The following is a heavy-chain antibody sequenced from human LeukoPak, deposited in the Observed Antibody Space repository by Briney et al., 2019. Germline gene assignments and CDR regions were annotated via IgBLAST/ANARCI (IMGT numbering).Heavy chain of an antibody. J-gene: IGHJ4*02. CDR2: INPNSGDT. D-gene: IGHD4-11*01. CDR1: EYTFTGYS. CDR3: ARDTSNWSAFDY. V-gene: IGHV1-2*06. Sequence: ASVKVSCKASEYTFTGYSVHWVRQAPGQGLEWMGRINPNSGDTHYSQKFQGRVSLTRDTSITSAYMELSRLRSDDTAIYYCARDTSNWSAFDYWGQGTLVTVSS.